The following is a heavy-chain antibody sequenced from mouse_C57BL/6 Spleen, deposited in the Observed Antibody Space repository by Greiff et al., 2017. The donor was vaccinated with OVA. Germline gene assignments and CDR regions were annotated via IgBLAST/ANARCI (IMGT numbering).Heavy chain of an antibody. J-gene: IGHJ2*01. CDR2: ISSGGSYT. CDR3: ASGGNPSY. V-gene: IGHV5-6*02. Sequence: DVMLVESGGDLVKPGGSLKLSCAASGFTFSSYGMSWVRQTPDKRLEWVATISSGGSYTYYPDSVKVRFTISRDNAKNTLYLQMSSLKSEDTAMYYCASGGNPSYWGQGTTLTVSS. CDR1: GFTFSSYG. D-gene: IGHD2-1*01.